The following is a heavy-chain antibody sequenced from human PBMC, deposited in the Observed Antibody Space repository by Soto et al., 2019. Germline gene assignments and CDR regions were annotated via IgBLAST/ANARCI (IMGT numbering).Heavy chain of an antibody. V-gene: IGHV1-69*01. Sequence: QVQLVQSGAEVKKPGSSVKVSCKASGGTFSSYAISWVRQAPGQGLAWMGGIIPIFGTANYAQKFQGRVTITADESTRTAYMELSSLRSEDTAVYYCAASCSSTSCYVYYYGMDVWGQGTTVTVSS. J-gene: IGHJ6*02. CDR1: GGTFSSYA. CDR3: AASCSSTSCYVYYYGMDV. D-gene: IGHD2-2*01. CDR2: IIPIFGTA.